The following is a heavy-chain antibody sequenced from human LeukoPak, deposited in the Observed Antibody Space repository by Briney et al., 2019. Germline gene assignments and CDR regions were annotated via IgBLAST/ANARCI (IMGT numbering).Heavy chain of an antibody. CDR2: IYHSGST. V-gene: IGHV4-30-2*01. CDR1: GGSISSGGYS. D-gene: IGHD3-3*01. Sequence: TASQTLSLTCAVSGGSISSGGYSWSWIRQPPGKGLEWIGYIYHSGSTYYNPPLKSRVTISVDRSKNQFSLKLSSVTAADTAVYYCARADESGYYDYWGQGTLVTVSS. CDR3: ARADESGYYDY. J-gene: IGHJ4*02.